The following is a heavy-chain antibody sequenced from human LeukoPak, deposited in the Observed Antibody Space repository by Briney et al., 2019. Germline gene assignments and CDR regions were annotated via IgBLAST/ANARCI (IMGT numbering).Heavy chain of an antibody. J-gene: IGHJ5*02. CDR3: ARGADGVSSNSRGWFDP. V-gene: IGHV1-69*13. D-gene: IGHD2-15*01. Sequence: SVKVSCKASGGTFSSYAISWVRQAPGQGLEWMGGIIPIFGTASYAQKFQGRVTITADESTSTAYMELSSLRSEDTAVYYCARGADGVSSNSRGWFDPWGQGTLVTVSS. CDR1: GGTFSSYA. CDR2: IIPIFGTA.